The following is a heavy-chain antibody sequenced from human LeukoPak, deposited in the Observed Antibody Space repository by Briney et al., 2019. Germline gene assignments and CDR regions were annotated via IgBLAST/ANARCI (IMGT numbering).Heavy chain of an antibody. V-gene: IGHV1-18*01. CDR1: GYTFTSYG. Sequence: GASVKVSCKASGYTFTSYGISWVRQAPGQGLEWMGWISAYNGNTNYAQKLQGRVTMTTDTSTSTAYMELRSLRSDDTAVYYCARVLTGYYRTYYYYYMDVWGKGTTVTVSS. J-gene: IGHJ6*03. CDR3: ARVLTGYYRTYYYYYMDV. CDR2: ISAYNGNT. D-gene: IGHD3-9*01.